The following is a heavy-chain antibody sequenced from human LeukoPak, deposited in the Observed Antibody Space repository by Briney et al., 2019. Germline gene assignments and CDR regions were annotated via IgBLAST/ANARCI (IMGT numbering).Heavy chain of an antibody. CDR3: ARFKTIAVADTDY. Sequence: GGSLRLSCAASGFTFSSYSMNWVRQAPGKGLEWVSSISAGSTYILYAESVRGRFTISRDNAKNSLYLQMNTLRADDSAVYYCARFKTIAVADTDYWGQGTPVTVSS. CDR1: GFTFSSYS. J-gene: IGHJ4*02. CDR2: ISAGSTYI. D-gene: IGHD6-19*01. V-gene: IGHV3-21*01.